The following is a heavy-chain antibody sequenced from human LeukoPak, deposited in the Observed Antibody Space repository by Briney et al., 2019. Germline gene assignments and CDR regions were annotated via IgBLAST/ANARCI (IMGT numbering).Heavy chain of an antibody. CDR2: IIPIFGTA. D-gene: IGHD3-22*01. Sequence: ASVKVSCKASGGSFSNYTISWLRQTPGQGLEWMGGIIPIFGTANYAQNFQGRVTITADKFTSTAYMELSSLRSEDTAVYYCARDKVTDSTGYYGPPGPGSSFDIWGQGTMVTVSS. CDR1: GGSFSNYT. V-gene: IGHV1-69*06. J-gene: IGHJ3*02. CDR3: ARDKVTDSTGYYGPPGPGSSFDI.